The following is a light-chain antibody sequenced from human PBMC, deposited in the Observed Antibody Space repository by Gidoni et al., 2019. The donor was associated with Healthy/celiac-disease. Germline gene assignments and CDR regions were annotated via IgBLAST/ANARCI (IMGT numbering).Light chain of an antibody. V-gene: IGLV1-40*01. J-gene: IGLJ2*01. CDR3: QSYDSSLSGYVV. Sequence: QYVLTQPPSVSGAPGQRVTIPCTGSSSNIGAGYDVPWYQQLPGTAPTLLLYGNSNRPSVVPDRFSGSKSGTSASLAITGLQAEDEADYYCQSYDSSLSGYVVFGGGTKLTVL. CDR1: SSNIGAGYD. CDR2: GNS.